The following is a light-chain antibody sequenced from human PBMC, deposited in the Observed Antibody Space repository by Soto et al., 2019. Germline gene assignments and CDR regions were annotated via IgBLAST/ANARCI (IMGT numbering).Light chain of an antibody. V-gene: IGKV3-20*01. Sequence: EIVLTQSPGTLSLSPGERATLSCRASQSVTSTYLAWYQQKPGQAPRLLIYGASSRATGIPDRFSGSGSGTDFTLTITRLEPEDFAVYYCQHYTSSPTFGGGTKVDIK. CDR2: GAS. CDR3: QHYTSSPT. J-gene: IGKJ4*01. CDR1: QSVTSTY.